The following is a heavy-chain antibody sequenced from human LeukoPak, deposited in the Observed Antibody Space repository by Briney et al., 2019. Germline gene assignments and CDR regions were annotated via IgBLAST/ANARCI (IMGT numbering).Heavy chain of an antibody. Sequence: PSETLSLTCTVSGGSISSRPYYWGWSRQPPGKGLAWIGNIYYTGSTYYNPSLKSRVTISVDTSKNQFSLKLSSVTAADTAVYYCARSIVGATGWFDPWGQGTLVTVSS. V-gene: IGHV4-39*07. CDR2: IYYTGST. CDR1: GGSISSRPYY. D-gene: IGHD1-26*01. CDR3: ARSIVGATGWFDP. J-gene: IGHJ5*02.